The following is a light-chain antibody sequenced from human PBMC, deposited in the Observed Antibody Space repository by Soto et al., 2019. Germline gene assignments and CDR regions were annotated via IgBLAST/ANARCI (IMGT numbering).Light chain of an antibody. CDR3: QQYGSAPPA. J-gene: IGKJ4*01. CDR2: DAS. Sequence: EIVLTQSPGTLSLSPGAGATLSCRTSQSVDNYLAWYQQKPGQAPRLLIYDASSRPTGIPDRFSGSGSGTDFTLTVSRLEPEDFAVYYCQQYGSAPPACGGGTKVEIK. V-gene: IGKV3-20*01. CDR1: QSVDNY.